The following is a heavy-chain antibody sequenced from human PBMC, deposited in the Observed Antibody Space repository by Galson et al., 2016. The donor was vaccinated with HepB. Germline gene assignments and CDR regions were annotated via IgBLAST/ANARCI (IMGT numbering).Heavy chain of an antibody. Sequence: SLRLSCAASGFTFSSYGMTWVRQAPGKRLEWVAGISGDGATTYYADSVRGQFTISRDISKNTLYLHMNSLRVEDAAIYYCAKAGCGNCYSPDSWGQGTLVTVSS. J-gene: IGHJ4*02. CDR3: AKAGCGNCYSPDS. CDR2: ISGDGATT. CDR1: GFTFSSYG. D-gene: IGHD2-21*02. V-gene: IGHV3-23*01.